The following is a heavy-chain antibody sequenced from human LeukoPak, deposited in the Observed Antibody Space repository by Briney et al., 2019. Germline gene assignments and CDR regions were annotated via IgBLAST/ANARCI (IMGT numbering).Heavy chain of an antibody. CDR2: INPNSGGT. D-gene: IGHD4-11*01. CDR3: ARVAYDYPYDY. Sequence: ASVEVSCKASGYTFTGYYMHWVRQAPGQGLEWMGWINPNSGGTNYAQKFQGRVAMTRDTSISTAYMELSRLRSDGTAVYYCARVAYDYPYDYWGQGTLVTVSS. CDR1: GYTFTGYY. V-gene: IGHV1-2*02. J-gene: IGHJ4*02.